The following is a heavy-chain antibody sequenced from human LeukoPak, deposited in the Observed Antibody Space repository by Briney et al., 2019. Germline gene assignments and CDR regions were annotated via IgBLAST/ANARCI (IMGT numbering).Heavy chain of an antibody. CDR3: ARERYTVTTRTYYFDY. Sequence: PGVSLRLSCAASGFTFSSYEMNWVRQAPGKGLEWVSYISSSGNTMYYADSVKGRFTISRDNSKNTLYLQMNSLRAEDTAVYYCARERYTVTTRTYYFDYWGQGSLVTVSS. CDR2: ISSSGNTM. D-gene: IGHD4-17*01. V-gene: IGHV3-48*03. J-gene: IGHJ4*02. CDR1: GFTFSSYE.